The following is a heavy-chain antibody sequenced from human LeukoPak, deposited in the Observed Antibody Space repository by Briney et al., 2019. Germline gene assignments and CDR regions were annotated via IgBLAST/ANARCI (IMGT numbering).Heavy chain of an antibody. D-gene: IGHD3-3*01. J-gene: IGHJ4*02. Sequence: GGSLRLSCAASGFAYSDYYMSWIRQAPGKGLEWVSYISNTGNTIYYADSVKGRFTISRDNAKNLLYLQMNSLRAEDTAVYYCARDRHILEWLFKLHFWGQGTLVTVSS. CDR2: ISNTGNTI. V-gene: IGHV3-11*01. CDR3: ARDRHILEWLFKLHF. CDR1: GFAYSDYY.